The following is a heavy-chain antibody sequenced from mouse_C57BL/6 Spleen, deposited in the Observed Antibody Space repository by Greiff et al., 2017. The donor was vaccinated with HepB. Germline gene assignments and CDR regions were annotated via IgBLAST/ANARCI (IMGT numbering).Heavy chain of an antibody. J-gene: IGHJ4*01. Sequence: EVKLQESGPELVKPGASVKIPCKASGYTFTDYNMDWVKQSHGKSLEWIGDINPNNGGTIYNQKFKGKATLTVDKSSSTAYMELRSLTSEDTAVYYCARRDGYYYAMDYWGQGTSVTVSS. CDR2: INPNNGGT. CDR3: ARRDGYYYAMDY. D-gene: IGHD2-2*01. V-gene: IGHV1-18*01. CDR1: GYTFTDYN.